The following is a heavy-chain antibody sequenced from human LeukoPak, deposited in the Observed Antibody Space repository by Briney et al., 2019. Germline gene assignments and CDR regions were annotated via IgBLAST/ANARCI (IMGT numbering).Heavy chain of an antibody. J-gene: IGHJ5*02. CDR3: ARETHQIFGVVIKGWFDP. CDR2: IYYSGST. D-gene: IGHD3-3*01. V-gene: IGHV4-39*07. Sequence: PSETLSLTCTVSGGSISSSSYYWGWIRQPPGKGLEWIGSIYYSGSTYYNPSLKSRVTISVDTSKNQFSLKLSSVTAADTAVYYCARETHQIFGVVIKGWFDPWGQGTLVTVSS. CDR1: GGSISSSSYY.